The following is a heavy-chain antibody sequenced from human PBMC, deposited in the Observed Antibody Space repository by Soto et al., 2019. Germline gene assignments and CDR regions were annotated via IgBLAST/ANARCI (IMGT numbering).Heavy chain of an antibody. CDR1: GYTFTSYG. J-gene: IGHJ3*02. CDR2: ISAYNGNT. Sequence: ASVKVSCKASGYTFTSYGISWVRQAPGQGLEWMGWISAYNGNTNYAQKLQGRVTMTTDTSTSTAYMELRSLRSDDTAVYYCARGVRYCSSTSCYTTGSDAFDIWGQGTLVTVSS. V-gene: IGHV1-18*04. D-gene: IGHD2-2*02. CDR3: ARGVRYCSSTSCYTTGSDAFDI.